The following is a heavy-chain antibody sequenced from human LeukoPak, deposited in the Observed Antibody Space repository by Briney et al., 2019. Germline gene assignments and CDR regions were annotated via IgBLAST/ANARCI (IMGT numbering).Heavy chain of an antibody. CDR1: GGPFRGYF. Sequence: SETLSLTCAVSGGPFRGYFWSWIRQPPGKGPEWIGEIHNSGTTNYNPSLNSRVTISEDTSKNQIYLNLRSVTAADTAVYYCARRYYYNLGSFPFDFWGQGTLVTVSS. V-gene: IGHV4-34*01. CDR3: ARRYYYNLGSFPFDF. J-gene: IGHJ4*02. D-gene: IGHD3-10*01. CDR2: IHNSGTT.